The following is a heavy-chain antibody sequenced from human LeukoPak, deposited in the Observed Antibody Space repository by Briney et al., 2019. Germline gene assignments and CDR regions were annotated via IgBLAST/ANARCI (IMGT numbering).Heavy chain of an antibody. CDR1: GGSISSSSYY. D-gene: IGHD6-19*01. Sequence: PSETLSLTCTVSGGSISSSSYYWGWIRQPPGKGLEWIGSIYYSGSTNYNPLFRSPVTISVDTSKNQFSLQLNSVTPEDTAVYYCARDSSGWYGGFDYWGQGTLVTVSS. J-gene: IGHJ4*02. CDR2: IYYSGST. CDR3: ARDSSGWYGGFDY. V-gene: IGHV4-39*07.